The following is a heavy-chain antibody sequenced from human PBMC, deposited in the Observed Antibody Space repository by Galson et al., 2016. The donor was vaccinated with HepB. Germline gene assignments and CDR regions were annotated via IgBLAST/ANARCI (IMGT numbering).Heavy chain of an antibody. CDR1: GYTFGTYY. CDR3: ARGTGKLTTVTTVTSLWYFDL. V-gene: IGHV1-46*01. Sequence: SVKVSCKAFGYTFGTYYMHWVRQAPGQGLEWMGIINPSGGKTKYAQRFQGRVTMTSDTSTNTLYMELSSLRSDDTAVYYCARGTGKLTTVTTVTSLWYFDLWGRGTLVTVSS. CDR2: INPSGGKT. D-gene: IGHD4-17*01. J-gene: IGHJ2*01.